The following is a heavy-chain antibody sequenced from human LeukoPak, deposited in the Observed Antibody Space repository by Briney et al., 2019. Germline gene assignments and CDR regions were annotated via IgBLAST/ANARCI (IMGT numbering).Heavy chain of an antibody. J-gene: IGHJ4*02. Sequence: NAGGSLRLSCAASGFTFSNAWMSWVRQAPGKGLELVAGIKSKTDGGTTDYAAPVKGRFTISRDDSKNTLYLQMNSLRAEDTAVYYCAKDPGDYYDSSGSFDYWGQGTLVTVSS. CDR2: IKSKTDGGTT. CDR3: AKDPGDYYDSSGSFDY. CDR1: GFTFSNAW. V-gene: IGHV3-15*01. D-gene: IGHD3-22*01.